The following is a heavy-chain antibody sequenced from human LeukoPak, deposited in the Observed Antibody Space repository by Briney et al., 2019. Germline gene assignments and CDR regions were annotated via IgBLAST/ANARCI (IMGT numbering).Heavy chain of an antibody. Sequence: SETLSLTCTVSGGSISSYYWSWIRQPPGKGLEWIGYIYYSGSTNYNPSLKSRVTISVDTSKNQFSLKLSSVTAADTAVYYCARGRTYYYDSSRALWLDPWGQGTLVTVSS. J-gene: IGHJ5*02. CDR1: GGSISSYY. CDR3: ARGRTYYYDSSRALWLDP. D-gene: IGHD3-22*01. V-gene: IGHV4-59*01. CDR2: IYYSGST.